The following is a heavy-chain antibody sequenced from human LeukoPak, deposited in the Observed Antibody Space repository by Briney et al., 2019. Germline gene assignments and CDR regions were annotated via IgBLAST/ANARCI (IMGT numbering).Heavy chain of an antibody. CDR1: GFTFSSYG. CDR3: AKEDGAGRYSYGYGFDY. CDR2: IWYDGSNK. J-gene: IGHJ4*02. D-gene: IGHD5-18*01. Sequence: GGSLRLSCAASGFTFSSYGMHWVRQAPGKGLEWVAVIWYDGSNKYYADSVKGRFTISRDNSKNTLYLQMNSLRAEDTAVYYCAKEDGAGRYSYGYGFDYWGQGTLVTVSS. V-gene: IGHV3-30*02.